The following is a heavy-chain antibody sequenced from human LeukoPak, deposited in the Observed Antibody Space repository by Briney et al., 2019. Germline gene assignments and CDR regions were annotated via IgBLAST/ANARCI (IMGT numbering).Heavy chain of an antibody. V-gene: IGHV4-59*01. CDR3: ARLYSGYAFDP. D-gene: IGHD5-12*01. Sequence: PSETLSLTCTVSGGSISSYYWSWIRQPPGKGLEWIGYIYYSGSTNHNPSLKSRVTISVDTSKNQFSLKLSSVTAADTAVYYCARLYSGYAFDPWGQGTLVTVSS. J-gene: IGHJ5*02. CDR1: GGSISSYY. CDR2: IYYSGST.